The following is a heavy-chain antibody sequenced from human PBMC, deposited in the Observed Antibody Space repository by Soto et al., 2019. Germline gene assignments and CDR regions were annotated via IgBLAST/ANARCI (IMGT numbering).Heavy chain of an antibody. CDR1: GFDFSTYW. Sequence: EVQLVESGGGLVQPGGSLRLSCAASGFDFSTYWMGWVRQAPGKGLEWVANIKEDGSEKHYVDSLKGRFTISRDNAENSLYLQVNSLRAEDTAVYSCARTKGAVAFDMWGQGNNGHRLF. J-gene: IGHJ3*02. CDR2: IKEDGSEK. CDR3: ARTKGAVAFDM. V-gene: IGHV3-7*01. D-gene: IGHD3-16*01.